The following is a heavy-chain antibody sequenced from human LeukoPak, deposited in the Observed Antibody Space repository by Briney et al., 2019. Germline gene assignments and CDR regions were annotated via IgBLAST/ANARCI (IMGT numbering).Heavy chain of an antibody. D-gene: IGHD2-21*02. V-gene: IGHV3-23*01. J-gene: IGHJ4*02. Sequence: PGGSLRLSCAASGFTFSDYAMSWVRQAPGKGRQWVSAISGSGTSTYYADSVRGRFTISRDNSKNTLYLQMNSLRAEDTAVYYCAKVISDGGNSWWGQGTLVTVSS. CDR1: GFTFSDYA. CDR3: AKVISDGGNSW. CDR2: ISGSGTST.